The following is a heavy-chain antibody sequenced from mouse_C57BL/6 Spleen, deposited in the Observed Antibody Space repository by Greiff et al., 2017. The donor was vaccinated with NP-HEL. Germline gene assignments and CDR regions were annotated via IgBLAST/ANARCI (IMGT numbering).Heavy chain of an antibody. CDR2: IDPSDSYT. Sequence: VQLQQPGAELVKPGASVKLSCKASGYTFTSYWMQWVKQRPGQGLEWIGEIDPSDSYTNYNQKFKGKATLTVDTSSSTAYMQLSSLTSEDSAVYYCARKEDSSGFSYAMDYWGQGTSVTVSS. CDR3: ARKEDSSGFSYAMDY. J-gene: IGHJ4*01. D-gene: IGHD3-2*02. CDR1: GYTFTSYW. V-gene: IGHV1-50*01.